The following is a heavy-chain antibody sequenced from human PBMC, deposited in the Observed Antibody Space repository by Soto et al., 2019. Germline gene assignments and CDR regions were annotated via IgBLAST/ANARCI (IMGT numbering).Heavy chain of an antibody. Sequence: PSETLSLTCAVYGGSFSGYYWSWIRQPPGKGLEWIGEINHSGSTNYNPSLKSRVTISVDTSKNQFSLKLSSVTAADTAVYYCARTYYYDSSPDWGQGTLVTVSS. D-gene: IGHD3-22*01. J-gene: IGHJ1*01. CDR2: INHSGST. V-gene: IGHV4-34*01. CDR1: GGSFSGYY. CDR3: ARTYYYDSSPD.